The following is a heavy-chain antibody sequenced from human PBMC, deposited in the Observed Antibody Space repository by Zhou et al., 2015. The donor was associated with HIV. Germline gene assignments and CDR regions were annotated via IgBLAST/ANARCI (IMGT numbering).Heavy chain of an antibody. Sequence: QLVQSGAEVKKPGSSVKVSCKASGGTFSSYAISWVRQARGQRLEWIGWIVVGSGNTNYAQKFQERVTITRDMSTSTAYMELSSLRSDDTAVYYCVRALSHNYADSGYYRGPLKFDYWGQGTLVTVSS. V-gene: IGHV1-58*02. CDR3: VRALSHNYADSGYYRGPLKFDY. J-gene: IGHJ4*02. CDR1: GGTFSSYA. CDR2: IVVGSGNT. D-gene: IGHD3-3*01.